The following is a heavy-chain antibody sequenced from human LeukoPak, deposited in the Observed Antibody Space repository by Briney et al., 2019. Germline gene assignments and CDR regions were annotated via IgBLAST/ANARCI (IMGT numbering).Heavy chain of an antibody. J-gene: IGHJ4*02. D-gene: IGHD3-16*02. V-gene: IGHV4-34*01. Sequence: SETLSLTCTVSGGSISSYYWTWIRQPPGKGLEWIGEINHSGGTDYNPSLRSRVTISVDTSKKQFSLQLSSVTAADTGVYYCARVSDIMISFGGGISYFDYWGQGSLVTVSS. CDR1: GGSISSYY. CDR2: INHSGGT. CDR3: ARVSDIMISFGGGISYFDY.